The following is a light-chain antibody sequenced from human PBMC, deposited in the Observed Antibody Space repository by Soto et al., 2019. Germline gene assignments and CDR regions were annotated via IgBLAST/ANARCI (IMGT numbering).Light chain of an antibody. Sequence: DIQMTQSPSTLSASVGDRVTIPCRASQSISSWLAWYQQKPGKAPKLLIYDASNLESGVPSRFSGSGSGTEFTLTISSLQPDDFATYYCQQYNSYSTTFGQGTKVDIK. CDR1: QSISSW. CDR2: DAS. CDR3: QQYNSYSTT. J-gene: IGKJ1*01. V-gene: IGKV1-5*01.